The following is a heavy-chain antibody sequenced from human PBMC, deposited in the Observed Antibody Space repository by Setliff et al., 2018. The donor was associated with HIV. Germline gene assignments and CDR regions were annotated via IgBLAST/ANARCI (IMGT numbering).Heavy chain of an antibody. Sequence: ASVKVSCKASGDTFTTYALHWVRQAPGQRLEWMGWINAGNGDTKSSQKFQGRVTITRDTSASTAYMELSSLRSDDTAVYYCARNFGLSPSGKYYYYYGMDIWGQGTTVTVSS. J-gene: IGHJ6*02. D-gene: IGHD3-10*01. CDR1: GDTFTTYA. V-gene: IGHV1-3*01. CDR2: INAGNGDT. CDR3: ARNFGLSPSGKYYYYYGMDI.